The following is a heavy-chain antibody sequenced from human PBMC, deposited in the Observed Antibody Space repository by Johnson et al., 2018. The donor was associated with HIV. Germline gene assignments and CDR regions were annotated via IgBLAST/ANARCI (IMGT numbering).Heavy chain of an antibody. CDR3: AKDRWEGDAFDI. CDR2: ISDDGSIT. CDR1: GFTVSSNY. J-gene: IGHJ3*02. D-gene: IGHD1-26*01. V-gene: IGHV3-30*18. Sequence: VQLVESGGGLIQPGGSLRLSCAASGFTVSSNYMSWVRQAPGKGLKWVAVISDDGSITQYADSVKGRFTISRDNSKNTLFLHMNGLRPDATAVYSCAKDRWEGDAFDIWGQGTMVTVSS.